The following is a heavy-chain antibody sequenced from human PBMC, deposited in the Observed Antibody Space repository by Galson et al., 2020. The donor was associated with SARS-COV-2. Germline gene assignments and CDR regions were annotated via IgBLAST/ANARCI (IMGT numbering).Heavy chain of an antibody. CDR2: IKSKTDGGTT. CDR1: GFTFSNAW. CDR3: TTDLGLWELGGFDY. V-gene: IGHV3-15*01. J-gene: IGHJ4*02. Sequence: TGGSLRLSCAASGFTFSNAWMSWVRQAPGKGLEWVGRIKSKTDGGTTDYAAPVKGRFTISRDDSKNTLYLQMNSLKTEDTVVYYCTTDLGLWELGGFDYWGQGTLVTVSS. D-gene: IGHD1-26*01.